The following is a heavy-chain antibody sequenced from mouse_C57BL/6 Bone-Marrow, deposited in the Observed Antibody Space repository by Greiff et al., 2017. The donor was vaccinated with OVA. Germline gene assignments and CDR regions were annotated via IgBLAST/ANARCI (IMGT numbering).Heavy chain of an antibody. CDR1: GYTFTSYW. Sequence: QVQLQQSGAELAKPGASVKLSCKASGYTFTSYWMHWVKQRPGQGLEWIGYINPTGGYTNYNQKFKDKATLTADKSSSTAYMQLSSLTSEDSAVYYCARRSIDVWGKGTTVTVSS. J-gene: IGHJ1*03. CDR3: ARRSIDV. V-gene: IGHV1-7*01. CDR2: INPTGGYT.